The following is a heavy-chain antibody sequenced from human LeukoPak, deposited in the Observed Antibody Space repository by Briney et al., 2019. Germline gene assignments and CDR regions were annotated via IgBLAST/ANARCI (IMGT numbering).Heavy chain of an antibody. CDR1: GGSISSYY. J-gene: IGHJ3*02. V-gene: IGHV4-4*07. D-gene: IGHD1-1*01. Sequence: PSETLSLTCTVSGGSISSYYWSWIRQPAGKGLEWIGRIYTSGSTNYNPSLKSRVTMAVDTSKNQFSLKLSSVTAEDTAVYYCARGSPRYNWNDEAFDIWGQGTMVTVSS. CDR3: ARGSPRYNWNDEAFDI. CDR2: IYTSGST.